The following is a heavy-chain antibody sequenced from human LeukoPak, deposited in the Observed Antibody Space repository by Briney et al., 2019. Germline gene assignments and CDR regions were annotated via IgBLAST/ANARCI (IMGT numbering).Heavy chain of an antibody. J-gene: IGHJ4*02. D-gene: IGHD3-10*01. V-gene: IGHV3-74*01. CDR3: ARAQSYGSGIWED. CDR1: GFTFSSYE. CDR2: ISSDGSST. Sequence: PGGSLRLSCAASGFTFSSYEMNWVRQAPGKGLVWVSRISSDGSSTRYADSVKGRFTISRDNAKNTLYLQMNSLRAEDTAVYYCARAQSYGSGIWEDWGQGTLVTVSS.